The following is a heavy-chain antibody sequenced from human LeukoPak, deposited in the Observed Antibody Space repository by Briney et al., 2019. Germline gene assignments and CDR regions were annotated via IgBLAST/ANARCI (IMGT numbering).Heavy chain of an antibody. J-gene: IGHJ4*02. CDR2: TYYRSKWNH. Sequence: SQTLSLTCAISWGSVSSNTAAWYWIRQSPSRGLEWLGRTYYRSKWNHQYAESVKIRVTINADTSKNQFSLQLNSVTPDDTAVYYCEKDPSGDQGLDCWAQGTLVPVFS. V-gene: IGHV6-1*01. CDR1: WGSVSSNTAA. CDR3: EKDPSGDQGLDC.